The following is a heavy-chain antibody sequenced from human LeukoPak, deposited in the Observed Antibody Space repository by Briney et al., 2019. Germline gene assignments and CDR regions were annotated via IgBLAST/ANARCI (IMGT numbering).Heavy chain of an antibody. V-gene: IGHV1-2*02. Sequence: ASVKVSCEASGYTFTAYLLHWVRLAPGQGLECAQNFQGRVTMTRDTSINTAYMDLNRLRPDDTAVYYCVRSPTSGTYYNRPYYFDYWGQGTLVTVSS. D-gene: IGHD3-10*01. J-gene: IGHJ4*02. CDR1: GYTFTAYL. CDR3: VRSPTSGTYYNRPYYFDY.